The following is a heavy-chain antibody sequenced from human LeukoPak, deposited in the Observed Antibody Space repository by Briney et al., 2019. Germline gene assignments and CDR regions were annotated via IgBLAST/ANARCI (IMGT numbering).Heavy chain of an antibody. CDR1: GYTFTGYY. Sequence: ASVKVSCKASGYTFTGYYMHWVRQAPGQGLEWMGWINPNSGGTNYAQKFQGRVTMTWDTSISTAYMELSRLRSDDTAVYYCARSMDPKTYSSVGYWGQGTLVTVSS. J-gene: IGHJ4*02. CDR2: INPNSGGT. D-gene: IGHD6-19*01. CDR3: ARSMDPKTYSSVGY. V-gene: IGHV1-2*02.